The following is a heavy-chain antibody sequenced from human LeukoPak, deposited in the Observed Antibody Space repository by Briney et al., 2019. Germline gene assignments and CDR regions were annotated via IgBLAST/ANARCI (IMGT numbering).Heavy chain of an antibody. J-gene: IGHJ3*02. D-gene: IGHD3-10*01. Sequence: PGGSLRLSCAVSGFTFSSYSMNWVRQAPGKGLEWVSSISSSSSYIYYADSVKGRFTISRDNAKNSLYLQMNSLRAEDTAVYYCASISYGSGLIGAFDIWGQGTMVTVSS. V-gene: IGHV3-21*01. CDR2: ISSSSSYI. CDR1: GFTFSSYS. CDR3: ASISYGSGLIGAFDI.